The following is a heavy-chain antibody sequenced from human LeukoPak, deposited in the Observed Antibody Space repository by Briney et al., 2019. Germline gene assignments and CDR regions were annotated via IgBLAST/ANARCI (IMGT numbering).Heavy chain of an antibody. CDR1: GGSISTYY. CDR3: AREGGEPLRRGMDV. D-gene: IGHD1-26*01. CDR2: IYTSGST. Sequence: SETLSLTCTISGGSISTYYWSWIRQPAGKGLEWIGRIYTSGSTNYNPSLKSRVTMSVDTSKNQFSLKLSSVTAADTAVFYCAREGGEPLRRGMDVWGQGTTVTVSS. J-gene: IGHJ6*02. V-gene: IGHV4-4*07.